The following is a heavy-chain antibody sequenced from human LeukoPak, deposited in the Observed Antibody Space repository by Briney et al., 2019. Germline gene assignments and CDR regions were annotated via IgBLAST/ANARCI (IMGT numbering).Heavy chain of an antibody. V-gene: IGHV3-48*04. Sequence: GGSLRLSCAASGFTFSSNGMNWVRQAPGKGLEWVSYISATGGTIYYADSVKGRFTISRDNAKNSLYLQMNSLRAEDTAVYYCTREITFGVFDVWGQGTVVTVSS. CDR2: ISATGGTI. J-gene: IGHJ3*01. CDR1: GFTFSSNG. CDR3: TREITFGVFDV. D-gene: IGHD1-14*01.